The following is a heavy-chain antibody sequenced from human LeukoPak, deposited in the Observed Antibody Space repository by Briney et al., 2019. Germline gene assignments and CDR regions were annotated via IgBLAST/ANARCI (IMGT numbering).Heavy chain of an antibody. D-gene: IGHD2/OR15-2a*01. CDR1: GFTFSDYY. V-gene: IGHV1-2*02. J-gene: IGHJ4*02. Sequence: ASVKVSCKSSGFTFSDYYMHWVQQAPGHGLECLGYVNPHSGVRSSPQKFQGRVTMTPDTYISAVYMELSSLTSDDTAIYYCVREGNDLLSKNFDYWGQGTLVTVSS. CDR2: VNPHSGVR. CDR3: VREGNDLLSKNFDY.